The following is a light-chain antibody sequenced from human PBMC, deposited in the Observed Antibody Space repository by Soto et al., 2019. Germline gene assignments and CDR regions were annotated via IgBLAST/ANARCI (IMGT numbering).Light chain of an antibody. CDR2: ANS. J-gene: IGLJ3*02. V-gene: IGLV1-40*01. CDR3: QSYDSSLSALV. Sequence: QAVVTQPPSVSGAPGQRVTISCTGSSSNIGTGYDVHWYQHLPGTAPKLLIYANSNRPSGVPDRFSGSKSGTSASLAITGLQAEDEADYSCQSYDSSLSALVFGGGTKVTVL. CDR1: SSNIGTGYD.